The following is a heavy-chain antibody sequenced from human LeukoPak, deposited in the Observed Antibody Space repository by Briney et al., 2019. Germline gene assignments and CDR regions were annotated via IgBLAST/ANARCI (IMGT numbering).Heavy chain of an antibody. CDR2: ISASGGST. Sequence: GGSLRLSCAASGLTFSRYAMSWVRQAPGKGLEWVSAISASGGSTYYADSVKGRFTISRDNSKNTLYLQMNSLRAEDTAVYYCAKDVVSTRQNFDYWGRGTLVTVSS. J-gene: IGHJ4*02. V-gene: IGHV3-23*01. CDR3: AKDVVSTRQNFDY. CDR1: GLTFSRYA. D-gene: IGHD5/OR15-5a*01.